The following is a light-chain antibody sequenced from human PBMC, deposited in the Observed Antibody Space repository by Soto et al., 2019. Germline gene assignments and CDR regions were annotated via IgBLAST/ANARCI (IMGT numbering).Light chain of an antibody. J-gene: IGKJ2*01. CDR3: QQRITWPT. CDR1: QSVSSN. Sequence: EIVLTQSPATLSLSPGERATLSCRASQSVSSNLAWYQQKPGQAPRLLIYDASKGATDIPTRFSGSGFGTDFTLTITSLEPEDSAVYYCQQRITWPTFGQGTKLEIK. CDR2: DAS. V-gene: IGKV3-11*01.